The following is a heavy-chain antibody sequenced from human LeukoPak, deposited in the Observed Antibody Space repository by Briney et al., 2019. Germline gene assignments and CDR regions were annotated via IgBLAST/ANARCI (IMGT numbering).Heavy chain of an antibody. CDR2: IYTSGST. J-gene: IGHJ6*03. V-gene: IGHV4-4*07. CDR1: GGSISSYY. CDR3: ARDGISGGSECYYYYYMDV. D-gene: IGHD1-26*01. Sequence: SETLSLTCTVSGGSISSYYWSWIRQPAGKGLEWIGRIYTSGSTNYNPSLKSRVTMSVDTSKNQFSLKLSSVTAADTAVYYCARDGISGGSECYYYYYMDVWGKGTTVTVSS.